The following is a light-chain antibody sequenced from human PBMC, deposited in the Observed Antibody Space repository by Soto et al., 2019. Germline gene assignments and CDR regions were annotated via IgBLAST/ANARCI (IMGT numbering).Light chain of an antibody. CDR1: QSVSNNY. V-gene: IGKV3D-20*02. CDR2: GAS. J-gene: IGKJ5*01. CDR3: QQRTHWPS. Sequence: EIVLTQSPGTLSLSPGERSTLSCRASQSVSNNYLAWYQQKPGQAPRLLIYGASSRATGIPARFSGSGSGTDFTLTISSLEPEDFAVYYCQQRTHWPSFGQGTRLEIK.